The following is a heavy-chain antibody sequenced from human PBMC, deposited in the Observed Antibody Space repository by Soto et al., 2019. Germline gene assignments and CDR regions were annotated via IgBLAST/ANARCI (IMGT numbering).Heavy chain of an antibody. J-gene: IGHJ4*02. CDR1: GYTFTDHG. D-gene: IGHD3-16*01. V-gene: IGHV1-18*01. CDR2: ISAYNDYT. Sequence: QIQLVQSGAEVKKPGASVKVSCKASGYTFTDHGISWVRQAPGQGVEWMGWISAYNDYTAYAQKFQGRVTMTTDKYTNTAYMELRSLTSDDTAVYYGAKDRPRLTQNFLDVYWGQGTLVTVSS. CDR3: AKDRPRLTQNFLDVY.